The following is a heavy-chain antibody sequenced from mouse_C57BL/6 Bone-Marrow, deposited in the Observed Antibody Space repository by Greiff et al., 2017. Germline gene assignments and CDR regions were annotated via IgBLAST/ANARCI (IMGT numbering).Heavy chain of an antibody. V-gene: IGHV1-50*01. CDR1: GYTFTSYW. CDR2: IDPSDSDT. J-gene: IGHJ3*01. Sequence: QVQLQQPGAELVKPGASVKLSCKASGYTFTSYWMQWVKQRPGQGLEWIGEIDPSDSDTNYNHKFKGQATLTVDTSSSTAYMQLSSLTSEDSAVYDCARDNLPRLRGGWFDYWGQGTLVTVSA. D-gene: IGHD3-2*02. CDR3: ARDNLPRLRGGWFDY.